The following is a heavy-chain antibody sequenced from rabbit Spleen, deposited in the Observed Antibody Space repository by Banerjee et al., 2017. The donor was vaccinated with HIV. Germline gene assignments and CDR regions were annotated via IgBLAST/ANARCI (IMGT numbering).Heavy chain of an antibody. CDR1: GFSFIYNGV. V-gene: IGHV1S45*01. D-gene: IGHD1-1*01. CDR2: INANNGNS. J-gene: IGHJ4*01. CDR3: ARDLVAVIGWNFGL. Sequence: QEQLVESGGGLVQPEGSLTLTCRASGFSFIYNGVMCWVRQAPGKGLEWIACINANNGNSVYANWAKGRFTISKTSSTTVTLQMTSLTAADTATYFCARDLVAVIGWNFGLWGQGTLVTVS.